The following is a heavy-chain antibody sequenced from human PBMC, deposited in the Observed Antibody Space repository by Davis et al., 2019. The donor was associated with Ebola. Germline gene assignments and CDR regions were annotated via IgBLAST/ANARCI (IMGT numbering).Heavy chain of an antibody. V-gene: IGHV4-61*09. CDR1: GGSISSGSYY. CDR2: IYTSGST. D-gene: IGHD6-19*01. Sequence: PSETLSLTCTVSGGSISSGSYYWSWIRQPAGKGLEWIGHIYTSGSTNYNPSLKSRVTISVDTSKNQFSLKLSSVTAADTAVYYCARELYSSGWYEVGDDIWGQGTMVTVSS. CDR3: ARELYSSGWYEVGDDI. J-gene: IGHJ3*02.